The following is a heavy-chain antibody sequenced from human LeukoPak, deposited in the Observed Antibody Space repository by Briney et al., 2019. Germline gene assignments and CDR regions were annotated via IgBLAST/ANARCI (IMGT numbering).Heavy chain of an antibody. Sequence: ASVKVSCKASGGTFSSYAISWVRQAPGQGLEWMGGIIPIFGTANYARKFQGRVTITTDESTSTAYMELSSLRSEDTAVYYCARGRRWLQKFWGFDYWGQGTLVTVSS. CDR3: ARGRRWLQKFWGFDY. D-gene: IGHD5-24*01. J-gene: IGHJ4*02. CDR2: IIPIFGTA. V-gene: IGHV1-69*05. CDR1: GGTFSSYA.